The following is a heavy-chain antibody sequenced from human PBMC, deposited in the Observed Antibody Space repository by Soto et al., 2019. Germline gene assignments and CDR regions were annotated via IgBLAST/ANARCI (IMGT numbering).Heavy chain of an antibody. J-gene: IGHJ6*02. CDR1: GFIFAKYG. D-gene: IGHD1-1*01. V-gene: IGHV3-30*18. CDR3: AKARGANNWANYYGLDV. CDR2: ITYEGSNK. Sequence: GGSLRLSCAASGFIFAKYGMHWVRQAPGKGLEWVALITYEGSNKYYADAVKGRFTISRDNVENMVSLQLDGLRGEDTAVYYCAKARGANNWANYYGLDVWGQGTTVTVSS.